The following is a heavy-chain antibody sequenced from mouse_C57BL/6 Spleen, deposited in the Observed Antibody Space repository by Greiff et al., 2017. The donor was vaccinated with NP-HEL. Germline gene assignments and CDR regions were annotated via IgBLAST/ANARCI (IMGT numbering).Heavy chain of an antibody. Sequence: EVQGVESGGGLVKPGGSLKLSCAASGFTFSSYAMSWVRQTPEKRLEWVATISDGGSYTYYPDNVKGRFTISRDNAKNNLYLQMSHLKSEDTAMYYCARCYYGSSPAWFAYWGQGTLVTVSA. V-gene: IGHV5-4*01. CDR2: ISDGGSYT. CDR1: GFTFSSYA. CDR3: ARCYYGSSPAWFAY. D-gene: IGHD1-1*01. J-gene: IGHJ3*01.